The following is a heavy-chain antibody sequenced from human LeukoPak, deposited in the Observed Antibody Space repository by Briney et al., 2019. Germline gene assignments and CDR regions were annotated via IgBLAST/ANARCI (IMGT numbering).Heavy chain of an antibody. CDR2: INHSGST. CDR3: ARVWVFIAKFFDY. CDR1: GGSFSGYY. J-gene: IGHJ4*02. Sequence: SETLSLTCAVYGGSFSGYYWSWIRQPPGKGLEWIGEINHSGSTNYNPSLKSRVTISVDTSKNQFSLKLSSVTAADTAVYYCARVWVFIAKFFDYWGQGTLVTVSS. D-gene: IGHD2-21*01. V-gene: IGHV4-34*01.